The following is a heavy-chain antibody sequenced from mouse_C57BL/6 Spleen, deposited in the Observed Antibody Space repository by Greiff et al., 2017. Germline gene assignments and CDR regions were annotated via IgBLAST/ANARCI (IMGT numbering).Heavy chain of an antibody. Sequence: EVMLVESGGDLVKPGGSLKLSCAASGFTFSSYGMSWVRQTPDKRLEWVATISSGGSYTYYPDSVKGRFTISRDNAKNTLYLQMSSLKSEDTAMYYCARLVITTVVATEYFDVWGTGTTVTVSS. V-gene: IGHV5-6*01. CDR3: ARLVITTVVATEYFDV. J-gene: IGHJ1*03. D-gene: IGHD1-1*01. CDR2: ISSGGSYT. CDR1: GFTFSSYG.